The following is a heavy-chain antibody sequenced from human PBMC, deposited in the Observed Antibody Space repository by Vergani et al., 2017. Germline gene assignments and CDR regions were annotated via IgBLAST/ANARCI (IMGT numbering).Heavy chain of an antibody. CDR1: GFTFSSYG. Sequence: QVQLVESGGGVVQPGGSLRLSCAASGFTFSSYGMHWVRQAPGKGLGWVAFIRYDGSNKYYADSVKGRFTIARDNSKNTLYLQMNSLRAEDTAVYYCSKGDYYGSGGSDYYGMDVWGQGP. D-gene: IGHD3-10*01. CDR3: SKGDYYGSGGSDYYGMDV. V-gene: IGHV3-30*02. J-gene: IGHJ6*02. CDR2: IRYDGSNK.